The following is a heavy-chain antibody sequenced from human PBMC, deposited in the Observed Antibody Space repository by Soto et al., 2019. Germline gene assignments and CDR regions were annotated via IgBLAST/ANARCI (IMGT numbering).Heavy chain of an antibody. CDR1: GGSISSSSYY. CDR3: ARLSWYGY. J-gene: IGHJ4*02. V-gene: IGHV4-39*01. Sequence: SETLSLTCTVSGGSISSSSYYWGWIRQPPGKGLEWIGSIYYSGSTYYNPSLKSRVTISVDTSKNQFSLKLSSVTAADTAVYYCARLSWYGYWGQGTLVTVSS. D-gene: IGHD6-13*01. CDR2: IYYSGST.